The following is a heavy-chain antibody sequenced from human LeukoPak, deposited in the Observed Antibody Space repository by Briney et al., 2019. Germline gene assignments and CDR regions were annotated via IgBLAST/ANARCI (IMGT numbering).Heavy chain of an antibody. CDR1: GFTFSSYA. J-gene: IGHJ4*02. CDR3: ARGGAAAAGPFDY. D-gene: IGHD6-13*01. V-gene: IGHV3-23*01. CDR2: ISGGGGST. Sequence: GGSLRLSCAASGFTFSSYAMSWVRQAPGKGLEWVSVISGGGGSTYYADSVKGRFTISRDNSKNTLYLQMNSLRAEDTAVYYCARGGAAAAGPFDYWGQGTLVTVSS.